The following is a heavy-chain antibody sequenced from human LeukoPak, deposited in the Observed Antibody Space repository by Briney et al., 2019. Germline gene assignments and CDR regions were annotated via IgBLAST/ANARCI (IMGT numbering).Heavy chain of an antibody. CDR2: IKQDGSEK. D-gene: IGHD6-19*01. CDR1: GFTFSSYW. V-gene: IGHV3-7*01. J-gene: IGHJ4*02. Sequence: GGSLRPSCAASGFTFSSYWMSWVRQAPGKGLEWVANIKQDGSEKYYVDSVKGRFTISRDSAKNSLYLQMNSLRAEDTAVYYCASGGYSSGWYYFDYWGQGTLVTVSS. CDR3: ASGGYSSGWYYFDY.